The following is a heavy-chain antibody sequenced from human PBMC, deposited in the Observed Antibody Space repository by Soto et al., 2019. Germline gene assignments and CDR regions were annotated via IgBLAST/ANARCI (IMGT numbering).Heavy chain of an antibody. CDR3: AQALGKLPPERYDY. J-gene: IGHJ4*02. D-gene: IGHD3-16*01. Sequence: QVQLVESGGGVVQPGRSLRLSCAASGFTFSSYAMHWVRQAPGKGLEWVAVISYDGSDKYYADSVKGRFTISRDNSKNSLNLQMNSLRADDTDVYHCAQALGKLPPERYDYWGQGTLITVSS. CDR1: GFTFSSYA. V-gene: IGHV3-30*18. CDR2: ISYDGSDK.